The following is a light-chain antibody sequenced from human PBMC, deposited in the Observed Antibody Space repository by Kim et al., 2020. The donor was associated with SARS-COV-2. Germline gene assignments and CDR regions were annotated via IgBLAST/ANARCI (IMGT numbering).Light chain of an antibody. CDR1: SSNSGINT. Sequence: GERVTISCSGSSSNSGINTVNRDQQLPGTAPKLLMHTNNQRPSGVPDRVSGSKSGTSASLAISGLQSEDGADYYCAAWDDSLNGYVFGAGTKVTVL. CDR2: TNN. CDR3: AAWDDSLNGYV. J-gene: IGLJ1*01. V-gene: IGLV1-44*01.